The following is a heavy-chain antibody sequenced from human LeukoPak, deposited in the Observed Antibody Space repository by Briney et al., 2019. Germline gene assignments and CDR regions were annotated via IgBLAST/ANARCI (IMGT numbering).Heavy chain of an antibody. CDR3: ARGLMWKWFGELHKADFDY. J-gene: IGHJ4*02. V-gene: IGHV1-3*01. CDR1: GYTFTSYA. Sequence: ASVKVSCEASGYTFTSYAMHWVRQAPGQRLEWMGWINAGNGNTKYSQKFQGRVTITRDTSASTAYMELSSLRSEDTAVYYCARGLMWKWFGELHKADFDYWGQGTLVTVSS. D-gene: IGHD3-10*01. CDR2: INAGNGNT.